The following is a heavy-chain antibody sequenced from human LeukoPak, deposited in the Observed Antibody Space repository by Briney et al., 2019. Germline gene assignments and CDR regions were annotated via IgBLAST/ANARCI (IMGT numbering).Heavy chain of an antibody. D-gene: IGHD2-15*01. CDR1: GFTFNNFG. J-gene: IGHJ4*02. CDR3: AKNGLPPTFDY. Sequence: PGGSLRLSSEASGFTFNNFGMHWVRQAPGKGLEWVSAISGSGGSTYYADSVKGRFTISRDNSKNTLYLQMNSLRAEDTAVYYCAKNGLPPTFDYWGQGTLVTVSS. V-gene: IGHV3-23*01. CDR2: ISGSGGST.